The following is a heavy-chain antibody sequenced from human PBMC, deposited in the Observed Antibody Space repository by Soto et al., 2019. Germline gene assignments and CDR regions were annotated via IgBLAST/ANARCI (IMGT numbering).Heavy chain of an antibody. V-gene: IGHV5-10-1*03. CDR3: AGLRGVAEFDY. J-gene: IGHJ4*02. Sequence: EVQLVQSGAEVKKPGESLRISCKGPGNSFTNYWIAWVRQMPGKGLEWMGKIDPSDSYTIYSPSFQGHVTMSTDKSINTAYLQWSSLKASDTAMYYCAGLRGVAEFDYWGQGTLVTVSS. CDR2: IDPSDSYT. D-gene: IGHD3-10*01. CDR1: GNSFTNYW.